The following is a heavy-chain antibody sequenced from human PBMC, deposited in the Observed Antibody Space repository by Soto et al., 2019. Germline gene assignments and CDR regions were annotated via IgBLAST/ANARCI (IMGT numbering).Heavy chain of an antibody. J-gene: IGHJ4*02. CDR3: AREPDDYGGI. CDR1: GFTFSSYS. V-gene: IGHV3-48*01. D-gene: IGHD4-17*01. CDR2: VSSSSSTI. Sequence: EVQLVESGGGLVQPGGSLRLSCAASGFTFSSYSMNWVRQAPGKGLEWVSYVSSSSSTIYYADSVKGRFTISRDNAKNPLYLQMNSLRAEDTAVYYCAREPDDYGGIWCQGTLVTVSS.